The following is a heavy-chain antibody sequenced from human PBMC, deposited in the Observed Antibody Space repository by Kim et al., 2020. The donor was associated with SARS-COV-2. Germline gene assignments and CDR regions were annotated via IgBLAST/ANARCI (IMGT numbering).Heavy chain of an antibody. Sequence: SETLSLTCTVSGGSISSYYWSWIRQPPGKGLEWIGYIYYSGSTNYNPSLKSRVTISVDTSKNQFSLKLSSVTAADTAVYYCARDSSYGDWYFDLWGRGTLVTVSS. CDR1: GGSISSYY. CDR2: IYYSGST. V-gene: IGHV4-59*01. D-gene: IGHD4-17*01. J-gene: IGHJ2*01. CDR3: ARDSSYGDWYFDL.